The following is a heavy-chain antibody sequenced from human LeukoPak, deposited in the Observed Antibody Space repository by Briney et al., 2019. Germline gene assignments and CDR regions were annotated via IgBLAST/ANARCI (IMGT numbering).Heavy chain of an antibody. Sequence: SETLSLTCTVSSGSISTSNYYWGWVRQPPGKALEWIGNIFYSGSTYYSPSLKSRVTISLDTSRNQFSLKLDSVTAADTAVYYCARDRVQLRYFDGDAFDIWGQGTMVTVSS. CDR1: SGSISTSNYY. CDR2: IFYSGST. V-gene: IGHV4-39*07. J-gene: IGHJ3*02. CDR3: ARDRVQLRYFDGDAFDI. D-gene: IGHD3-9*01.